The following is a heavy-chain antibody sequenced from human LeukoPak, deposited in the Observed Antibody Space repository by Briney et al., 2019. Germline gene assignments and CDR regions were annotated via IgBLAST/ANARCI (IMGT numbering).Heavy chain of an antibody. V-gene: IGHV4-4*02. CDR2: IYRSGSP. D-gene: IGHD1-1*01. Sequence: SETLSLTCAVSGGSISSNNWWGWVRQPPGKGLEWIGEIYRSGSPNYNPSLKSRVTISVDKSRNHFSLNLSSVTAADTAVYYCARVNINNWHSCDYWGQGTLVTVSS. CDR1: GGSISSNNW. J-gene: IGHJ4*02. CDR3: ARVNINNWHSCDY.